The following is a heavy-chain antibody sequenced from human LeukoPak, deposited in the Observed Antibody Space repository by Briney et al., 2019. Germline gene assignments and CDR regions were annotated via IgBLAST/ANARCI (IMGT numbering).Heavy chain of an antibody. CDR1: GFTASTHH. V-gene: IGHV3-53*01. CDR2: RQPGNVS. D-gene: IGHD3-22*01. CDR3: ARERDYDTYFDY. J-gene: IGHJ4*02. Sequence: GGSLRLSCAASGFTASTHHMAWVRQAPGKGLEWVSVRQPGNVSYYADSVTGRFTTSTDSSKNTLFLQMRDLRAEDTALYYCARERDYDTYFDYWGQGTLVIVSS.